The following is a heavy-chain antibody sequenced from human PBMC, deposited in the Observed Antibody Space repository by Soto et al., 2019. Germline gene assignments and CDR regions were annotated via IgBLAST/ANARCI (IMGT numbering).Heavy chain of an antibody. CDR1: GGTFSSYA. J-gene: IGHJ5*02. V-gene: IGHV1-69*13. Sequence: SVKVSCKASGGTFSSYAISWVRQAPGQGLEWMGGIIPIFGTANYAQKFQGRVTITADESTSTAYMELSSLRSEDTAVYYCARAPTYSSSWYPWFDPWGQGTLVTVSS. CDR3: ARAPTYSSSWYPWFDP. CDR2: IIPIFGTA. D-gene: IGHD6-13*01.